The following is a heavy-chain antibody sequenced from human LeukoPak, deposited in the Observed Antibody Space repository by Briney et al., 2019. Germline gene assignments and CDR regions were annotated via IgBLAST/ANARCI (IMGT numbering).Heavy chain of an antibody. J-gene: IGHJ4*02. CDR3: ATRGSDFWSGFDY. Sequence: ASVKVSCKLSGNTLRELPIQWVRQAGGKGLEWMAGFDPENAEIVYAQKFQGRVTMTEDTSTNTGYMELTSLTSDDTALYYCATRGSDFWSGFDYWGQGTQVTVSS. D-gene: IGHD3-3*01. V-gene: IGHV1-24*01. CDR2: FDPENAEI. CDR1: GNTLRELP.